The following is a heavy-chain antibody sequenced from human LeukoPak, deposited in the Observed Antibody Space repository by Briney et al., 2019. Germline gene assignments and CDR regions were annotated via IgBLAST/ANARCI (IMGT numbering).Heavy chain of an antibody. Sequence: GGSLRLSCAAPGFTLNSYAMPWVRQAPGKGLEWVAVISYDGSNKYYADSVKGRFTISRDNSKNTLYLQMNSLRAEDTAVYYCARDRLLEWLWDYWGQGTLVTVSS. J-gene: IGHJ4*02. V-gene: IGHV3-30-3*01. CDR2: ISYDGSNK. D-gene: IGHD3-3*01. CDR3: ARDRLLEWLWDY. CDR1: GFTLNSYA.